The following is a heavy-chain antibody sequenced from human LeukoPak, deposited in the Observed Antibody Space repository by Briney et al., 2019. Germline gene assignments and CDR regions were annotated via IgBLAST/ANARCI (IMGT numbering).Heavy chain of an antibody. CDR1: GGTFSSYA. J-gene: IGHJ4*02. V-gene: IGHV1-46*01. CDR3: ARQAYYSIGFYDY. CDR2: INPSGGST. D-gene: IGHD3-22*01. Sequence: ASVKVCCKASGGTFSSYAISWVRQAPGQGLEWMGIINPSGGSTSYAQKFQGRVTMTRDTSTSTVYMELSSLRSEDTAVYYCARQAYYSIGFYDYWGQGTLVTVSS.